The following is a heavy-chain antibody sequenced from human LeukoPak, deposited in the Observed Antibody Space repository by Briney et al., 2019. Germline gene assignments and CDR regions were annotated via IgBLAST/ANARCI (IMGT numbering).Heavy chain of an antibody. V-gene: IGHV4-4*07. CDR2: IYTSGST. J-gene: IGHJ6*03. CDR3: ARQAGYSSSSDYYYYYYMGV. D-gene: IGHD6-6*01. CDR1: GGSISSYY. Sequence: SETLSLTCTVSGGSISSYYWSWIRQPAGKGLEWIGRIYTSGSTNYNPSLKSRVTMSVDTSKNQFSLKLSSVTAADTAVYYCARQAGYSSSSDYYYYYYMGVWGKGTTVTVSS.